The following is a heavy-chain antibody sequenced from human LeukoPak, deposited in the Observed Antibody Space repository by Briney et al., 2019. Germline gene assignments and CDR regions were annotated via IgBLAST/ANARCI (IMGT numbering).Heavy chain of an antibody. CDR2: INHSGST. Sequence: SETLSLTCTVSSGSISTSNYYWSWLRQPPGKGLEWIGEINHSGSTNYNPSLKSRVTISVDTSKNQFSLKLSSVTAADTAVYYCASLEGRVSSPNRYYYYYMDVWGKGTTVTISS. V-gene: IGHV4-39*07. J-gene: IGHJ6*03. CDR3: ASLEGRVSSPNRYYYYYMDV. D-gene: IGHD3-16*02. CDR1: SGSISTSNYY.